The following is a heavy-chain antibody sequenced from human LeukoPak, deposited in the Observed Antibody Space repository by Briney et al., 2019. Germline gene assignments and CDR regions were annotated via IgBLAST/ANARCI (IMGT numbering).Heavy chain of an antibody. J-gene: IGHJ3*02. V-gene: IGHV4-59*12. CDR1: GDSISDYY. D-gene: IGHD3-10*01. CDR3: ARDRVEDVEGDAFDI. Sequence: SETLSLTCTVSGDSISDYYWNWIRQPPGKGLEWIGYIYYSGSTNYSPSLKSRVTISVDTSKNQFSLKLSSVTAADTAVYYCARDRVEDVEGDAFDIWGQGTMVTVSS. CDR2: IYYSGST.